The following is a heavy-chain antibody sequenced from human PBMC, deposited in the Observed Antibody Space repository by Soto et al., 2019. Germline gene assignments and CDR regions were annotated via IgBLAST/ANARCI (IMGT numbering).Heavy chain of an antibody. J-gene: IGHJ4*02. CDR1: GDSISGSSYY. V-gene: IGHV4-39*01. Sequence: QLQLQKSGPGLVKPSETLSLTCIVSGDSISGSSYYWGWIRQPPGKGLEWIGSIYYSGSTYSNPSPKSRVTISVDTSKNQFPLRLSSVTAADTAVYYCARLAGVGAYSFDYWGQGTLFTVSS. D-gene: IGHD1-26*01. CDR2: IYYSGST. CDR3: ARLAGVGAYSFDY.